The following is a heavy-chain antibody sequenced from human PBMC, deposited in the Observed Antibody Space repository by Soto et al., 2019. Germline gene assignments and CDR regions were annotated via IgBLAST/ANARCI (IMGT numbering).Heavy chain of an antibody. J-gene: IGHJ5*02. V-gene: IGHV3-53*04. CDR2: IYSGGST. D-gene: IGHD4-17*01. CDR1: GFTVSSNY. CDR3: ARVYYGDYESWFDP. Sequence: GALRLSCAASGFTVSSNYMSWVRQAPGKGLEWVSVIYSGGSTYYADSVKGRFTISRHNSKNTLYLQMNSLRAEDTAVYYCARVYYGDYESWFDPWGQGTLVTVSS.